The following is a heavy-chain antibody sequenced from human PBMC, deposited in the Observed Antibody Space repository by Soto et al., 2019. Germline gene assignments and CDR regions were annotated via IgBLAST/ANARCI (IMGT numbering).Heavy chain of an antibody. Sequence: QVQLQESGPGLVKPSQTLSLTCTVSGGSISSGGYYWRWIRQHPGKGLEWIGYIYYSGSIYYNPSLKSRVTISVDTSKNQFSLKLSSVTAADTAVYYCARASAGQLLPYWGQGTLVTVSS. CDR3: ARASAGQLLPY. D-gene: IGHD1-1*01. J-gene: IGHJ4*02. CDR2: IYYSGSI. V-gene: IGHV4-31*03. CDR1: GGSISSGGYY.